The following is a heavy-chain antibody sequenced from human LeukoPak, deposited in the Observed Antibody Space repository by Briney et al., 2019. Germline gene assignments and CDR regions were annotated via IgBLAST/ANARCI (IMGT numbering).Heavy chain of an antibody. Sequence: QPGGSLRLSCAASGFNVSSNYMTWVRQAPGKGLEWVSVIHSGGRAYYADSVKGRFTTSRDNSKNPLDLQMNSLSVEDTAVYYCVGVETITMVRGASGDVWGKGTTVTVSS. CDR1: GFNVSSNY. CDR2: IHSGGRA. V-gene: IGHV3-66*02. CDR3: VGVETITMVRGASGDV. J-gene: IGHJ6*04. D-gene: IGHD3-10*01.